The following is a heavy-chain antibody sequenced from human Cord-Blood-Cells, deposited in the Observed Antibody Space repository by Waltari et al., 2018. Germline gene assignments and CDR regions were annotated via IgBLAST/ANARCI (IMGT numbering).Heavy chain of an antibody. CDR3: ARAGVPSVAGTLNDAFDI. J-gene: IGHJ3*02. Sequence: QVQLVQSGAEVKKPGASVKVSCKASGYTFTGYYMHWVRQAPGQGLEWMGWINPNSGGTNYAQKFQGWVTMTRDTSISTAYMELSRLRSDDTAVYYCARAGVPSVAGTLNDAFDIWGQGTMVTVSS. V-gene: IGHV1-2*04. CDR1: GYTFTGYY. D-gene: IGHD6-19*01. CDR2: INPNSGGT.